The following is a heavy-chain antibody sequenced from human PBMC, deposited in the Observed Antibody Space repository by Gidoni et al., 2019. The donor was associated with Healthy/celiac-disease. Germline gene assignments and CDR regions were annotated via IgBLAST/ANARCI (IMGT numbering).Heavy chain of an antibody. CDR2: INAGNGNT. J-gene: IGHJ4*02. V-gene: IGHV1-3*01. D-gene: IGHD6-13*01. CDR1: GYTFTSYA. Sequence: QVQLVQSGAEVKKPGASVKVSCKASGYTFTSYAMHWVRQAPGQRLEWMGWINAGNGNTKYSQKCQGRVTITRDTSASTAYMELSSRRSEDSAVYYCGRSWTIDYWGQGTLVTVSS. CDR3: GRSWTIDY.